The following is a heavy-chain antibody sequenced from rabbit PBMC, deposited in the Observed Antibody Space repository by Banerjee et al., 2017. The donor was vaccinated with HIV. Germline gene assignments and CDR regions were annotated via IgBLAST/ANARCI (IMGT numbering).Heavy chain of an antibody. J-gene: IGHJ4*01. V-gene: IGHV1S40*01. CDR1: GFTFSNNDY. Sequence: QSLEESGGDLVKPEGSLTLTCTASGFTFSNNDYMCWVRQAPGKGLEWISCIAGDSSGFTYSATWAKGRFTCSKPSSTTVTLQMTSLTATDTATYFCARDLDGVIGWNFGWWGPGTLVTVS. D-gene: IGHD1-1*01. CDR2: IAGDSSGFT. CDR3: ARDLDGVIGWNFGW.